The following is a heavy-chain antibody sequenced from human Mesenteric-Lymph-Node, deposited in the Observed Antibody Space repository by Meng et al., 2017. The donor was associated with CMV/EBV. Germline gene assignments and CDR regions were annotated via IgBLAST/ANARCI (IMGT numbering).Heavy chain of an antibody. CDR3: ARRGTLWFGEYHY. CDR1: GFTFSSYSMN. V-gene: IGHV4-39*01. Sequence: GSLRLSCAASGFTFSSYSMNWVRQAPGKGLEWIGSIYYSGSTYYNPSLKSRVTISVDTSKNQFSLKLSSVTAADTAVYYCARRGTLWFGEYHYWGQGTLVTVSS. D-gene: IGHD3-10*01. J-gene: IGHJ4*02. CDR2: IYYSGST.